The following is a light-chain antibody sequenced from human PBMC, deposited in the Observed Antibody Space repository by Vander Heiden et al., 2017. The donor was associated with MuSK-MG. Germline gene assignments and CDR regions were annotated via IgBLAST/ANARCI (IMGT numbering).Light chain of an antibody. V-gene: IGKV1-9*01. J-gene: IGKJ1*01. CDR3: QQLESHPWT. CDR2: AAL. Sequence: DIQLTQSPTLLSASVGDRVTIPCRASQGISNYLAWYQPQPGKVPRILIYAALTLQSGVPSRFSGCGSGTDFTITSSGLQPEDSATYYRQQLESHPWTFGQGTKVEV. CDR1: QGISNY.